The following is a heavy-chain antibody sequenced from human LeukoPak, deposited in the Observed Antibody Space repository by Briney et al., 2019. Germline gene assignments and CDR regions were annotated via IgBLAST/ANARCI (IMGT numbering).Heavy chain of an antibody. J-gene: IGHJ4*02. CDR1: GFTFSSYW. CDR2: IKSDGSST. V-gene: IGHV3-74*01. D-gene: IGHD3/OR15-3a*01. Sequence: GGSLRLSCAASGFTFSSYWMHWVRQAPGKGLVWVSHIKSDGSSTNYADSVKGRFTISRDNAKNTLYLQMDSLRAEDTAVYYCAATGTDYYFDYWGQGTLVTVSS. CDR3: AATGTDYYFDY.